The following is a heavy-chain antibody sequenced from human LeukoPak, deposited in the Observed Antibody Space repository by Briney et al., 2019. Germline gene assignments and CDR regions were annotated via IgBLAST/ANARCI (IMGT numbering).Heavy chain of an antibody. CDR1: GVSISSDY. CDR2: IYYSGSS. D-gene: IGHD4-17*01. CDR3: ARRLRQNLFDP. V-gene: IGHV4-59*08. J-gene: IGHJ5*02. Sequence: SETLSLTCTVSGVSISSDYWSWIRLPPGKGLEWIGYIYYSGSSNYNPSLKSRVTMSVDTSRNQFSLKLTSVTAADTAVYYCARRLRQNLFDPWGQGTLVTVSS.